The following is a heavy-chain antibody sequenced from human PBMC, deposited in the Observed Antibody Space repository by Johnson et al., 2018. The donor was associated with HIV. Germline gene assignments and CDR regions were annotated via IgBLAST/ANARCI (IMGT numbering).Heavy chain of an antibody. CDR1: GFSFSDYY. CDR2: ISSSGTTV. D-gene: IGHD1-26*01. CDR3: AMEGIVGATGPGPTLQDAFDI. Sequence: QVQLVESGGGLVKPGGSLRLSCAASGFSFSDYYMSWIRQTPGKGLERVSYISSSGTTVYYADSVKGRFSISRDNAKHSLYLQLNSLSAEDTAVYYCAMEGIVGATGPGPTLQDAFDIWGQGTMVTVSS. V-gene: IGHV3-11*04. J-gene: IGHJ3*02.